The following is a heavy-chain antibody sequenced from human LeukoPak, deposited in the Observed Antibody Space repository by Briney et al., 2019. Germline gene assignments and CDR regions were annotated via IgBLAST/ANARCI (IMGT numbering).Heavy chain of an antibody. CDR3: AKRPGYYDSSGYYDDY. Sequence: GGSLRLSCAASGFTFSNYEMHWVRQAPGKGLEWVAFIQNDGNDKYYADSVKGRFTISKDNSKNTVDLQMNGLRAEDTAVYYCAKRPGYYDSSGYYDDYWGQGTLVTVSS. V-gene: IGHV3-30*02. D-gene: IGHD3-22*01. CDR1: GFTFSNYE. J-gene: IGHJ4*02. CDR2: IQNDGNDK.